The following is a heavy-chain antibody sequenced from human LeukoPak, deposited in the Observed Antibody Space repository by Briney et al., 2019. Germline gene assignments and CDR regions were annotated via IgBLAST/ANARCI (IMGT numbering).Heavy chain of an antibody. J-gene: IGHJ4*02. V-gene: IGHV4-39*07. D-gene: IGHD4-11*01. CDR3: ARLGDDYSNYAY. Sequence: SETLSLTCTVSGGSISSSSYYWGWIRQPPGKGLEWIGSIYHSGSTYYNPSLKSRVTISVDTSKNQFSLKLSSVTAADTAVYYCARLGDDYSNYAYWGQGTLVTVSS. CDR2: IYHSGST. CDR1: GGSISSSSYY.